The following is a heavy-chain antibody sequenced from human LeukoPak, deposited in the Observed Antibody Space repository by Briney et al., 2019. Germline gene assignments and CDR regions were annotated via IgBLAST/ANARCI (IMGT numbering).Heavy chain of an antibody. V-gene: IGHV4-39*01. Sequence: SETLSLTCSVSGASISSHYWSWIRQPPGKGLEWIGSISYIGSTYYNPSLKSRVTISVDTSKNQFSLKLSSVTAADTAVYYCARLDGIGVADTRIDYWGQGTLVTVSS. CDR3: ARLDGIGVADTRIDY. CDR2: ISYIGST. D-gene: IGHD6-19*01. J-gene: IGHJ4*02. CDR1: GASISSHY.